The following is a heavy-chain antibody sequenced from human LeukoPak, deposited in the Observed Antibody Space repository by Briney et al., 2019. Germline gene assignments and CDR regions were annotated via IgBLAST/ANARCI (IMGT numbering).Heavy chain of an antibody. V-gene: IGHV3-23*01. J-gene: IGHJ4*02. Sequence: GGSLRLSCAASGFTFSSYAMSWVRQAPGKGLEWVSAISGSGGSTYYADSVKGRFTISRDNSKNTLYLQMNSLRAEDTAVYYCTTDPCSSTSCYSWGQGTLVTVSS. CDR2: ISGSGGST. D-gene: IGHD2-2*02. CDR3: TTDPCSSTSCYS. CDR1: GFTFSSYA.